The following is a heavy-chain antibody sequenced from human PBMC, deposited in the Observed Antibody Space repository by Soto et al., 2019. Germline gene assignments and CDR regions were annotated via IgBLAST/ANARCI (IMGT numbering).Heavy chain of an antibody. V-gene: IGHV1-46*01. CDR2: INPSGGST. J-gene: IGHJ5*02. D-gene: IGHD4-17*01. CDR1: GYTFTSYY. CDR3: AREKSRGDYGEAPHTNWFDP. Sequence: GASVKVSCKSSGYTFTSYYMHWVRQAPGQGLEWMGIINPSGGSTSYAQKFQGRVTMTRDASTSTVYMELSSLRSEDTAVYYCAREKSRGDYGEAPHTNWFDPWGQGTLVIVSS.